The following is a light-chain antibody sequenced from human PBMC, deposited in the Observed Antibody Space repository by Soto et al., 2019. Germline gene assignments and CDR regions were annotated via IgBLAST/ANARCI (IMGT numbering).Light chain of an antibody. V-gene: IGKV3-20*01. CDR1: QSVSGSY. J-gene: IGKJ1*01. CDR3: QQYGSSPET. Sequence: EIVLTQSPGTLSLSPGGRATLSCRASQSVSGSYLAWYQQKPGQAPRLLIYGASSRATGIPDRFSGSGSGTDFTITISRLEPEDCAVYYCQQYGSSPETFGQGTKLEIK. CDR2: GAS.